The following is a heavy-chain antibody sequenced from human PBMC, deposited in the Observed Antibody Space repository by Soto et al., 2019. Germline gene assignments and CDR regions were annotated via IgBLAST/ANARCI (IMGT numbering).Heavy chain of an antibody. Sequence: QVQLVQSGAEVKKPWASVKVSCKASGYTFTSYGISWVRQAPGQGLEWMGGISAYNGNTNNAQKLQGRVTMTTDTSTSTADMGLRSLRSHHTAVDYCAGVKSSPPYYDYNGMDVWGPGSTVTVSS. CDR2: ISAYNGNT. J-gene: IGHJ6*02. V-gene: IGHV1-18*01. CDR1: GYTFTSYG. D-gene: IGHD2-2*01. CDR3: AGVKSSPPYYDYNGMDV.